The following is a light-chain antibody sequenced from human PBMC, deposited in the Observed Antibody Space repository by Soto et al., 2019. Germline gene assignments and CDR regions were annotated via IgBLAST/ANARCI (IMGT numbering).Light chain of an antibody. CDR3: QQYGHSPRT. V-gene: IGKV3-20*01. Sequence: GLTQSPGTLSLSPGERASLSCRASQSVSNSFLAWYQQKAGQSPRLLIYAASARAIGIPDRFSGSGSGTDFTLTISRLEPEDFAVYYCQQYGHSPRTFGQGTKVDI. CDR2: AAS. J-gene: IGKJ1*01. CDR1: QSVSNSF.